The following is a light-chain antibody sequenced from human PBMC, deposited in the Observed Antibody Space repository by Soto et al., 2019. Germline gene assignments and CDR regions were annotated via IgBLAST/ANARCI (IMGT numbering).Light chain of an antibody. CDR1: SSDVGSNNL. CDR3: CSYAGTTSFV. J-gene: IGLJ2*01. V-gene: IGLV2-23*01. CDR2: EGS. Sequence: QSVLTQPASVSGSPGQSITISCTGSSSDVGSNNLVSWYQQHPGKAPQFMIYEGSKRPPGISRRFSGSKSGNTASLTISGRQAEDEADYYCCSYAGTTSFVFGGGTKLTVL.